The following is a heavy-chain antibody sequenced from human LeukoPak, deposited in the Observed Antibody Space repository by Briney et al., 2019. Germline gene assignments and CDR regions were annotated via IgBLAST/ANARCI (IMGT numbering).Heavy chain of an antibody. D-gene: IGHD3-10*01. Sequence: PSETLSLTCTVSGGSISSSSYYRGWIRQPPGKGLEWIGSIYYSGSTYYNPSLKSRVTISVDTSKNQFSLKLSSVTAADTAVYYCARYHAAGSGVPRSAFDIWGQGTMVTVSS. J-gene: IGHJ3*02. CDR2: IYYSGST. CDR1: GGSISSSSYY. V-gene: IGHV4-39*07. CDR3: ARYHAAGSGVPRSAFDI.